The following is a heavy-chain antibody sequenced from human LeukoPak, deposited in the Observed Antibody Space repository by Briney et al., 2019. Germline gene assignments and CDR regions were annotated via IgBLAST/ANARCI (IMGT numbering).Heavy chain of an antibody. CDR2: IYYSGST. D-gene: IGHD2-15*01. Sequence: SQTLSLTCTVSGGSISSGVYYWSWIRQHPGKGLEWIGYIYYSGSTYYNPSLKSRVTISVDTSKNQFSLKLSSVTAADTAVYYCAIRGRGYCSGGSCYQYDYWGQGTLVTVSS. CDR1: GGSISSGVYY. CDR3: AIRGRGYCSGGSCYQYDY. J-gene: IGHJ4*02. V-gene: IGHV4-31*03.